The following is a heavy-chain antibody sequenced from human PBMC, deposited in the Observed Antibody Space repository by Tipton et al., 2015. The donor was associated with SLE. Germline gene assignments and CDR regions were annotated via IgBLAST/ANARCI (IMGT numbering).Heavy chain of an antibody. V-gene: IGHV4-34*01. J-gene: IGHJ6*03. CDR2: INHSGST. Sequence: TLSLTCTVSGGSISSYYWSWIRQRPGKGLEWIGEINHSGSTNYSPSLKSRVTISVDTSKNQFSLKLSSVTAADTAVYYCARGRYGSGSYYIPPYMDVWGKGTTVTVSS. CDR1: GGSISSYY. CDR3: ARGRYGSGSYYIPPYMDV. D-gene: IGHD3-10*01.